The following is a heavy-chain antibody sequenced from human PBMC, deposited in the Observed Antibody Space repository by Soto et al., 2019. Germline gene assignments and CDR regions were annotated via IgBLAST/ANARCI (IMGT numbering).Heavy chain of an antibody. CDR1: GYTLTELS. CDR3: ARVRILTGYHFDY. Sequence: ASVKVSCKVSGYTLTELSMHWVRQAPGKGLEWMGCINADNGNTIYSQKFQGRVTITRDTSASTAYMELSSLRSEDTAVYYCARVRILTGYHFDYWGQGTLVTVSS. J-gene: IGHJ4*02. CDR2: INADNGNT. D-gene: IGHD3-9*01. V-gene: IGHV1-3*01.